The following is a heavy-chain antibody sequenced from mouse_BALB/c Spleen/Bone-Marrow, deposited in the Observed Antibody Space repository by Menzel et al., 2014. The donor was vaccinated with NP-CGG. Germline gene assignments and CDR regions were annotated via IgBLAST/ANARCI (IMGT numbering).Heavy chain of an antibody. D-gene: IGHD2-4*01. CDR3: ARGGYDYGYAMDY. V-gene: IGHV3-2*02. J-gene: IGHJ4*01. Sequence: EVKLEESGPGLVKPSQSLSLTCTVTGYSITSDYACNWIRQFPGNKLEWMGYIRNGGSTSYNPSLKSRISITRDTSKNQFFLQLNSVTTEDTATYYCARGGYDYGYAMDYWGQGTSVTVSS. CDR1: GYSITSDYA. CDR2: IRNGGST.